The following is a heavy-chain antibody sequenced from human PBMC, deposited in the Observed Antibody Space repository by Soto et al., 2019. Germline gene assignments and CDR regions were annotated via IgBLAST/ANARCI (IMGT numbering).Heavy chain of an antibody. CDR1: GYTFTSHD. CDR2: MNPNSGNT. V-gene: IGHV1-8*01. Sequence: QVQLVQSGAEVKKSGASVKDSCKASGYTFTSHDINWMRQATGQTLEWMGWMNPNSGNTGYAQKFQGRVTMTRNTSISIAYMELSSLRSEDTAVYYCARWDYGVYARFDYWGQGTLVTVSS. CDR3: ARWDYGVYARFDY. D-gene: IGHD4-17*01. J-gene: IGHJ4*02.